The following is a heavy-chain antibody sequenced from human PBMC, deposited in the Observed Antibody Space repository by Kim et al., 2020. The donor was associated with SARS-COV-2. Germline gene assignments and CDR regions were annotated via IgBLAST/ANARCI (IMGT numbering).Heavy chain of an antibody. J-gene: IGHJ4*02. CDR1: GFTFSSYA. CDR3: ARVGGAY. V-gene: IGHV3-30-3*01. CDR2: ISYDGSNK. Sequence: GGSLRLSCAASGFTFSSYAMHWVRQAPGKGLEWVAVISYDGSNKYYADSVKGRFTISRDNSKNTLYLQMNSLRAEDTAVYYCARVGGAYWGQGTLVTVSS. D-gene: IGHD1-26*01.